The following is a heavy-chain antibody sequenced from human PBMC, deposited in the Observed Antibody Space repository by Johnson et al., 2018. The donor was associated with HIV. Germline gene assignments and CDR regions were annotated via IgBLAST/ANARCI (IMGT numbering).Heavy chain of an antibody. CDR3: CYGSGTYDGPAFDI. CDR1: GFTVSNNY. D-gene: IGHD3-10*01. J-gene: IGHJ3*02. V-gene: IGHV3-20*04. Sequence: VQLVESGGGLVQPGGSLRLSCAASGFTVSNNYMSWVRQGPGKRLEWVSGIKWSGGSTCYADSVKARFMISRDNAKNSLYLQMNSLIPEDTAVYYCCYGSGTYDGPAFDIWGQGTVVIVSS. CDR2: IKWSGGST.